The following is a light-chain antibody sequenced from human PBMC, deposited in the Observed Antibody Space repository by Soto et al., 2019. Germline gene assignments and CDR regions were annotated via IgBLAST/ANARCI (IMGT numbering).Light chain of an antibody. V-gene: IGKV1-39*01. CDR2: ATS. CDR3: QQSYSTPRT. Sequence: DIQMTQSPSSLSASVGDRVTITCRAGQSISSTLNWYQQKPGEAPKLLIYATSTLHSGVPSRFSGSASGTDFTLTISSLQPEDFATYYCQQSYSTPRTFGQGTKVDI. J-gene: IGKJ1*01. CDR1: QSISST.